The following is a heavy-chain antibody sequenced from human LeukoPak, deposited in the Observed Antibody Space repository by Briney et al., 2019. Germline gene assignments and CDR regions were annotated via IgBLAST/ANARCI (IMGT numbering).Heavy chain of an antibody. V-gene: IGHV1-46*01. Sequence: ASVKVSCKASGYTFTSYYMHRVRQAPGQGLEWMGIINPSGGSTSYAQKFQGRVTMTRDTSTSTVYMELSSLRSEDTAVYYCARLSSWRGLDYWGQGTLVTVSS. CDR1: GYTFTSYY. CDR2: INPSGGST. D-gene: IGHD2-15*01. CDR3: ARLSSWRGLDY. J-gene: IGHJ4*02.